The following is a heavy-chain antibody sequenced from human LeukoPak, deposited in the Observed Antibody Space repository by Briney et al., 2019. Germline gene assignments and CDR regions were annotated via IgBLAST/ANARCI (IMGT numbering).Heavy chain of an antibody. J-gene: IGHJ1*01. V-gene: IGHV3-74*01. CDR1: GFTFSRYW. D-gene: IGHD3-22*01. Sequence: PGGSLRLSCEASGFTFSRYWMLWVRQAPGKGLVWVSRIKSDGKTNYADSVKGRFTISRDNAKNTVSLQMDSLRAEDTGVYYCARAPSEVGGYYPEYFRHWGQGTLVTVSS. CDR2: IKSDGKT. CDR3: ARAPSEVGGYYPEYFRH.